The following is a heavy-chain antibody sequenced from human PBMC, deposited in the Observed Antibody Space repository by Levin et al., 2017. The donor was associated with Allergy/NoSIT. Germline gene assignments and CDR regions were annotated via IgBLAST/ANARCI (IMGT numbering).Heavy chain of an antibody. D-gene: IGHD2-15*01. CDR3: AKDPADIVVVVAASFSFDY. CDR2: ISYDGSNK. CDR1: GFTFSSYG. J-gene: IGHJ4*02. Sequence: SGGSLRLSCAASGFTFSSYGMHWVRQAPGKGLEWVAVISYDGSNKYYADSVKGRFTISRDNSKNTLYLQMNSLRAEDTAVYYCAKDPADIVVVVAASFSFDYWGQGTLVTVSS. V-gene: IGHV3-30*18.